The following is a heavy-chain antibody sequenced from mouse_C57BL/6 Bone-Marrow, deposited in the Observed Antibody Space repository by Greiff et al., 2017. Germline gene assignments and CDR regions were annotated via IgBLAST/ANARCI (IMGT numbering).Heavy chain of an antibody. D-gene: IGHD2-3*01. CDR3: ARWGDGYYNAMDY. V-gene: IGHV1-50*01. CDR2: IDPSDSYT. CDR1: GHTFTSYW. Sequence: QVQLQQPGAELVKPGASVKLSCKASGHTFTSYWMQWVKQRPGQGLEWIGEIDPSDSYTNYNQKFKGKATLTVDTSSSTAYMQLSSLTSEDSAVYYCARWGDGYYNAMDYWGQGTSVTVSS. J-gene: IGHJ4*01.